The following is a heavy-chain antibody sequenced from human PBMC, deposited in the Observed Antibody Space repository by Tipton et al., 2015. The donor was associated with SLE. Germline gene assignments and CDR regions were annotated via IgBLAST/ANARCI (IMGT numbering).Heavy chain of an antibody. D-gene: IGHD3-10*01. CDR1: GFTFSSYA. CDR2: ISYDGSNK. V-gene: IGHV3-30*04. CDR3: ARGRGHKNYFDY. J-gene: IGHJ4*02. Sequence: RSLRLSCAASGFTFSSYAMHWVRQAPGKGLEWVAVISYDGSNKYYADSVKGRFTISRDNSKNTLYLQMNSLRAEDTAVYYCARGRGHKNYFDYWGQGTLVTVSS.